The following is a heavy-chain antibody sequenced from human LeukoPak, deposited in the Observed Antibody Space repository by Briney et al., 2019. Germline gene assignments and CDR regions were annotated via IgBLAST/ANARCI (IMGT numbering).Heavy chain of an antibody. CDR3: ARRGHYYDSSGYYPTGFDI. D-gene: IGHD3-22*01. CDR1: GYSFTSYW. CDR2: IYPGDSDT. J-gene: IGHJ3*02. V-gene: IGHV5-51*01. Sequence: GESLKISCKGSGYSFTSYWIGWVGQMPGKGLEWMGIIYPGDSDTRYSPSFQGQVTISADKSISTAYLQWSSLKASDTAMYYWARRGHYYDSSGYYPTGFDIWGQGTMVTVSS.